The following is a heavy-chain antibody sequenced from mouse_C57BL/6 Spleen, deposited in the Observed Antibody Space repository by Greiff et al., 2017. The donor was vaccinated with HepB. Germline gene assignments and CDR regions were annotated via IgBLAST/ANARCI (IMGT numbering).Heavy chain of an antibody. D-gene: IGHD2-4*01. Sequence: DVQLQESGPGLVKPSQSLSLTCSVTGYSITSGYYWNWIRQFPGNKLEWMGYISYDGSNNYNPSLKNRISITRDTSKNQFFLKLNSVTTEDTATYYCARDDYDRLYAMDYWGQGTSVTVSS. J-gene: IGHJ4*01. V-gene: IGHV3-6*01. CDR2: ISYDGSN. CDR3: ARDDYDRLYAMDY. CDR1: GYSITSGYY.